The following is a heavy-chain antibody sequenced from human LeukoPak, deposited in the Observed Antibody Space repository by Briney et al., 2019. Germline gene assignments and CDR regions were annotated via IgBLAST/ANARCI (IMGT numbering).Heavy chain of an antibody. V-gene: IGHV1-2*02. J-gene: IGHJ4*02. CDR2: VNPNTGGT. CDR3: VREAGPLD. CDR1: GYTFTGYY. Sequence: GASVTVSCKASGYTFTGYYINWVRQAPGQAPEWVGWVNPNTGGTRYAQKFQGRVTMTRDTSITTAFMELRGLTFDDTAVFYCVREAGPLDWGQGTLVTVSS.